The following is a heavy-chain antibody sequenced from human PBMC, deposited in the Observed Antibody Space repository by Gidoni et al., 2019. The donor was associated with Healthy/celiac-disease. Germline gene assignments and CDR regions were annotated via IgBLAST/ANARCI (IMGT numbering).Heavy chain of an antibody. V-gene: IGHV3-30-3*01. CDR3: ARVDYDSSAGFDY. D-gene: IGHD3-22*01. CDR2: ISYDGSKK. J-gene: IGHJ4*02. CDR1: GFTFSSYA. Sequence: QVQLVESGGCVVQPGRSLRLSCASSGFTFSSYAMHWVRQAPGKGRGWVAVISYDGSKKYYADSVKGRFTISRDNSKNTLYLQMNSLRAEDTAVYYCARVDYDSSAGFDYWGQGTLVTVSS.